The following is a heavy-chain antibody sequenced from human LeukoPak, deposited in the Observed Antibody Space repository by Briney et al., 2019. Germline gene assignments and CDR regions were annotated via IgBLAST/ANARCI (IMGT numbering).Heavy chain of an antibody. J-gene: IGHJ4*02. Sequence: SETLSLTCAVSGYSISSGYYWGWIRQPPGKGLEWIGNIYHNGVTYYSPSLKSRVTISVDTSKNQFSLKLSSVTAADTAVYYCARDFPCSSTSCYGAPYWGQGTLVTVSS. V-gene: IGHV4-38-2*02. CDR2: IYHNGVT. CDR1: GYSISSGYY. D-gene: IGHD2-2*01. CDR3: ARDFPCSSTSCYGAPY.